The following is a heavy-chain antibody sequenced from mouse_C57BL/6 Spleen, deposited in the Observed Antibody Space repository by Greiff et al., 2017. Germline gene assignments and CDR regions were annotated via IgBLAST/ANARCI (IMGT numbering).Heavy chain of an antibody. J-gene: IGHJ2*01. V-gene: IGHV1-64*01. CDR3: ARGGYGSSYVDY. CDR2: IHPNSGST. D-gene: IGHD1-1*01. Sequence: QVQLQQPGAELVKPGASVKLSCKASGYTFTSYWMHWVKQRPGQGLEWIGMIHPNSGSTNYNEKFKSKATLTVDKSSSTAYMQLSSLTSEDSAVYYCARGGYGSSYVDYWGQGTTLTDSS. CDR1: GYTFTSYW.